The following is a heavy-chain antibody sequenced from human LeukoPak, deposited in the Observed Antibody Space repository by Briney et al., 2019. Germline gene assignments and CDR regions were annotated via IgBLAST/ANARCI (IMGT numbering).Heavy chain of an antibody. J-gene: IGHJ6*04. D-gene: IGHD4-17*01. CDR3: ARDIYGAVDYYYGMDV. Sequence: GASVKVSCKASGYTFTSYYMHWVRQAPGQGLEWMGIINPSGGSTSYAQKFQGRVTMTRDTSTSTVYMELSSLRSEDTAVYYCARDIYGAVDYYYGMDVWGKGTTVTVSS. CDR1: GYTFTSYY. V-gene: IGHV1-46*01. CDR2: INPSGGST.